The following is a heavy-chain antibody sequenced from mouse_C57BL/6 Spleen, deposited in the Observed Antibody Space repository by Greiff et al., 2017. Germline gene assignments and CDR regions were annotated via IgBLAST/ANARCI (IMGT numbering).Heavy chain of an antibody. CDR1: GYAFSSSW. V-gene: IGHV1-82*01. J-gene: IGHJ2*01. D-gene: IGHD2-5*01. CDR3: ARSNYSIDY. CDR2: IYPGDGDT. Sequence: QVQLKESGPELVKPGASVKISCKASGYAFSSSWMNWVKQRPGKGLEWIGRIYPGDGDTNYNGKFKGKATLTVDKSSSTAYMQLSSLTSEDSAVYFCARSNYSIDYWGQGTTLTVSS.